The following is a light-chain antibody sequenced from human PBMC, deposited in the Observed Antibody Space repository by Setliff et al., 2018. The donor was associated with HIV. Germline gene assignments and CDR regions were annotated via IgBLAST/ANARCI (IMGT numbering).Light chain of an antibody. V-gene: IGLV6-57*01. J-gene: IGLJ3*02. CDR3: QSYDSSNPSWV. CDR2: EDN. Sequence: FMLTQPHSVSESPGKTVTISCTCSSGSIASNYVQWYQQRPGSSPTTVIYEDNQRPSGVPDRFSGSIDSSSNSASLTISGLKTEDEADYYCQSYDSSNPSWVFGGGTK. CDR1: SGSIASNY.